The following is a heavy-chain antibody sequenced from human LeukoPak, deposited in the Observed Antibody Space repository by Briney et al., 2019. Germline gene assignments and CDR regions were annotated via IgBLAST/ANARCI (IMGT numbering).Heavy chain of an antibody. CDR3: ARESEQLVPDY. V-gene: IGHV3-30*03. CDR2: ISYDGSNK. J-gene: IGHJ4*02. Sequence: GGSLRLSCAASGFTFSSYGMHWVRQAPGKGLEWVAVISYDGSNKYYADSVKGRFTISRDNSKNTLYLQMNSLRAEDTAVYYCARESEQLVPDYWGQGTLVTVSS. CDR1: GFTFSSYG. D-gene: IGHD6-13*01.